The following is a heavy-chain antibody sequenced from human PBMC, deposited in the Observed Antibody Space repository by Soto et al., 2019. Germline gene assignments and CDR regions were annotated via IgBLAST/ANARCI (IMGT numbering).Heavy chain of an antibody. Sequence: PGRSLKISCKGSGYDFATYWIGWVRQMPGKGLEWMGIIYPGDSDTKYSPSFQGQVTISVDKSISTAYLQWSSLKASDTAMYYCARHRYSSGPTDNDMDVWGQGTTVTVSS. J-gene: IGHJ6*02. CDR1: GYDFATYW. CDR2: IYPGDSDT. CDR3: ARHRYSSGPTDNDMDV. D-gene: IGHD6-19*01. V-gene: IGHV5-51*01.